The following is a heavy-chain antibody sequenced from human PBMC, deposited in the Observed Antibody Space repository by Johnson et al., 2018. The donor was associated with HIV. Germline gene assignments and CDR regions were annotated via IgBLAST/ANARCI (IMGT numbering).Heavy chain of an antibody. CDR1: GFTFSSYD. J-gene: IGHJ3*02. V-gene: IGHV3-13*01. CDR3: ANGQEWELANDAFDI. D-gene: IGHD1-26*01. CDR2: IGTAGDT. Sequence: VQLVESGGGLVQPGGSLRLSCAASGFTFSSYDMHWVRQATGKGLEWVSAIGTAGDTYYPGSVKGRFTISSENAKNSLYLQMNSLRAEDTAVYYCANGQEWELANDAFDIWGQGTMVTVSS.